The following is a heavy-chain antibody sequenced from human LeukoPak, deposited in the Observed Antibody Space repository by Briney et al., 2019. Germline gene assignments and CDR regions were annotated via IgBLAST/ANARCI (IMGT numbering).Heavy chain of an antibody. J-gene: IGHJ4*02. Sequence: GGSLRLSCAASGFIFSTYWMSWVRQAPGKGLEWVSSISGSNSYIFYADSVKGRFTVSRDNAKDSLYLQMNSLRAEDTAVYYCARALTTLTYEGYWGQGTLVTVSS. CDR1: GFIFSTYW. CDR2: ISGSNSYI. V-gene: IGHV3-21*01. CDR3: ARALTTLTYEGY. D-gene: IGHD1-1*01.